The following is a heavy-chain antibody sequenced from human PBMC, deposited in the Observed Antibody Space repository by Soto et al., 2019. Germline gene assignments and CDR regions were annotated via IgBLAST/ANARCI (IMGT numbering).Heavy chain of an antibody. V-gene: IGHV1-69*04. CDR3: AREGYCSSTSCYEIFDY. CDR2: IIPILGIA. CDR1: GGTFSSYT. D-gene: IGHD2-2*01. Sequence: GASVKVSCKASGGTFSSYTISWVRQAPGQGLEWMGRIIPILGIANYAQKFQGRVTITADKSTSTAYMELSSLRSEDTAVYYCAREGYCSSTSCYEIFDYWGQGTLVTVSS. J-gene: IGHJ4*02.